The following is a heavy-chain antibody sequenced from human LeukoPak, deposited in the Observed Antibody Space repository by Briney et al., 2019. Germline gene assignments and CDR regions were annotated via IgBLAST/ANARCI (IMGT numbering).Heavy chain of an antibody. CDR3: ARSIMGCSGGSCYSVYFDY. V-gene: IGHV3-21*01. D-gene: IGHD2-15*01. Sequence: GGSLRLSCAASGFTFSSYSMNWVRQAPGKGLEWVSSISRSSSYIYYADSVKGRFTISRDNAKNSLYLQMNSLRAEDTAVYYCARSIMGCSGGSCYSVYFDYWGQGTLVTVSS. CDR1: GFTFSSYS. CDR2: ISRSSSYI. J-gene: IGHJ4*02.